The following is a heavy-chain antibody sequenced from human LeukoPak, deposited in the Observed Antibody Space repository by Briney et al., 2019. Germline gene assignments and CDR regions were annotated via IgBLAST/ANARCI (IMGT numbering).Heavy chain of an antibody. J-gene: IGHJ6*03. Sequence: GGSLRLSCAASGFTFSKYGMHWVRQAPGKGLEWVTFLRYDESNKYYADSVKGRFTISRDNSKNTLYLQMNSLRAEDTAVYYCAKDSGTYWVDYYYMDVWGKGTTVTVSS. V-gene: IGHV3-30*02. CDR1: GFTFSKYG. CDR2: LRYDESNK. D-gene: IGHD1-26*01. CDR3: AKDSGTYWVDYYYMDV.